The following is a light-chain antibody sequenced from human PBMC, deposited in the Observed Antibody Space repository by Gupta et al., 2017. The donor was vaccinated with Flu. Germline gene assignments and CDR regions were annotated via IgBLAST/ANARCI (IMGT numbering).Light chain of an antibody. V-gene: IGLV3-21*02. CDR3: QVWDGSRDHVV. J-gene: IGLJ2*01. Sequence: GGSNIGSKSVHWYQQRPGQAPVLVVYNDVDRPSGIPERFSGSNSGNTATLTPSRVEAGDEADYYCQVWDGSRDHVVFGGGTKLTVL. CDR2: NDV. CDR1: NIGSKS.